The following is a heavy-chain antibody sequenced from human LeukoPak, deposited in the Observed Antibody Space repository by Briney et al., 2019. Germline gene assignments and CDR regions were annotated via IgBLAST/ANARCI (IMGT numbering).Heavy chain of an antibody. CDR1: GFTFSSYG. CDR3: ARDSYYDSSGYSWFDP. J-gene: IGHJ5*02. Sequence: GGSLRLSCAASGFTFSSYGMSWVRQAPGKGLEWVSAISGSGGSTCYADSVKGRFTISRDNAKNSLYLQMNSLRAEDTAVYYCARDSYYDSSGYSWFDPWGQGTLVTVSS. CDR2: ISGSGGST. V-gene: IGHV3-23*01. D-gene: IGHD3-22*01.